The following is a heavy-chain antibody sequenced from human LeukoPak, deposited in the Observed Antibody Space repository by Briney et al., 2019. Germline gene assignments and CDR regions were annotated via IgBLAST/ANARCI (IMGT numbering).Heavy chain of an antibody. Sequence: GGSLRLSCTASEFTVSRNYMLWVRQAPGKGLEWVSLIFSNGGTHYADSVKGRFTISRDTSKNTVSLQMNSLRVEDTAMYYCTRDQMNYWGQGTLVTVSS. V-gene: IGHV3-53*01. J-gene: IGHJ4*02. CDR3: TRDQMNY. CDR1: EFTVSRNY. CDR2: IFSNGGT. D-gene: IGHD5-24*01.